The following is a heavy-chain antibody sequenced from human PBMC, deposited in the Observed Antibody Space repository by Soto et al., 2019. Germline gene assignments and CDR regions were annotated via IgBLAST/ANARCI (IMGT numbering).Heavy chain of an antibody. CDR2: ISSDGVNK. CDR1: GFTFSSYA. Sequence: GGSLRLSCAASGFTFSSYAMHWVRQAPGKGLEWVAVISSDGVNKYYADSVKGRFTISRHNSKNTLYLQMDSLRGEDTAVFYCARGTNGVVPAAIRRGYYGLDVWGQGTTVTISS. V-gene: IGHV3-30-3*01. CDR3: ARGTNGVVPAAIRRGYYGLDV. D-gene: IGHD2-2*01. J-gene: IGHJ6*02.